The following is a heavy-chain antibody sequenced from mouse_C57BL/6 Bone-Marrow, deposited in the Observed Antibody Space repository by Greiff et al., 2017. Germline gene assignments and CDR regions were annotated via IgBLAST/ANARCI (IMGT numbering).Heavy chain of an antibody. CDR1: GYTFTDYE. V-gene: IGHV1-15*01. Sequence: QVHVKQSGAELVRPGASVTLSCKASGYTFTDYEMHWVKQTPVHGLEWIGAIDPETGGTAYNQKFKGKAILTADQSSSTAYLELRILTSADSAVYYCTRYPCYYYGSSSWFACWGQGALVTVSA. J-gene: IGHJ3*01. CDR2: IDPETGGT. CDR3: TRYPCYYYGSSSWFAC. D-gene: IGHD1-1*01.